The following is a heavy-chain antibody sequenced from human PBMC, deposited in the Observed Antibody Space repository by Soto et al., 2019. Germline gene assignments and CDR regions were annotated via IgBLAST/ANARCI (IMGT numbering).Heavy chain of an antibody. CDR3: ARGITMVRGPNWFDP. Sequence: ASETLSLTCTVSGGSVSSGSYYWSWIRQPPGKGLEWIGYIYYSGSTNYNPSLKSRVTISVDTSKNQFSLKLSSVTAADTAVYYCARGITMVRGPNWFDPWGQGTLVTVSS. CDR2: IYYSGST. D-gene: IGHD3-10*01. V-gene: IGHV4-61*01. J-gene: IGHJ5*02. CDR1: GGSVSSGSYY.